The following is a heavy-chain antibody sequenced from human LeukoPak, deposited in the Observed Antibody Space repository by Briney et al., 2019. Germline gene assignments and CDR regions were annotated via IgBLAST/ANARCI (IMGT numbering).Heavy chain of an antibody. J-gene: IGHJ3*02. D-gene: IGHD3-16*01. CDR3: ARVGWVLRYAFDI. CDR1: GFTFDDYA. V-gene: IGHV3-48*03. CDR2: ISSRGSTI. Sequence: GGSLRLSCAASGFTFDDYAMSWVRQAPGKGLEWVSHISSRGSTIYYADSVKGRFTISRDNAKNSLYLQMNSLRAEDTAVYYCARVGWVLRYAFDIWGQGTMVTVSS.